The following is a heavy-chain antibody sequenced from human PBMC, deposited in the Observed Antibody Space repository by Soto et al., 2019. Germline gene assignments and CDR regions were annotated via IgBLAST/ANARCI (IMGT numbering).Heavy chain of an antibody. CDR1: GFTFSSYA. CDR2: ISSNGGST. D-gene: IGHD3-10*01. V-gene: IGHV3-64D*08. CDR3: VKDSYGSANDAFDI. Sequence: GGSLRLSCSASGFTFSSYAMHWVRQAPGKGLEYVSAISSNGGSTYYADSVKGRFTISRDNSKNTLYLQMSSLRAEETAVYYCVKDSYGSANDAFDIWGQGTMVTVSS. J-gene: IGHJ3*02.